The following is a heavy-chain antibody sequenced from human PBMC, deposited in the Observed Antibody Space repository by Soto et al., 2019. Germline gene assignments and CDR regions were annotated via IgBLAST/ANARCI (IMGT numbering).Heavy chain of an antibody. V-gene: IGHV3-33*01. J-gene: IGHJ3*01. CDR3: ARGIGVVLPDAFDF. D-gene: IGHD2-2*01. CDR1: GFTFTSYG. Sequence: QVQLVESGGGVVQPGWSLRLSCAASGFTFTSYGLHWVRQAPVKGLEWVAVIWDDGGNKYYADSVKGRFTISRDNSKNTLYLQMNSLRVEDTAVYYCARGIGVVLPDAFDFWGQGTMVSVSS. CDR2: IWDDGGNK.